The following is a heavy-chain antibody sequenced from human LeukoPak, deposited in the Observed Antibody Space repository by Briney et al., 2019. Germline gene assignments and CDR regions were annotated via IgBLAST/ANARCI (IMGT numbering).Heavy chain of an antibody. V-gene: IGHV4-59*01. J-gene: IGHJ4*02. D-gene: IGHD7-27*01. CDR3: ASRKLGNDY. CDR2: IYYRGST. Sequence: PSETLSLTCSVSGGSISSNYWSWIRQPPGKGLEWIGYIYYRGSTNYNPSLKSRVTISVDTSKNQFSLKLSSVTAADTAVYYCASRKLGNDYWGQGTLVSVSS. CDR1: GGSISSNY.